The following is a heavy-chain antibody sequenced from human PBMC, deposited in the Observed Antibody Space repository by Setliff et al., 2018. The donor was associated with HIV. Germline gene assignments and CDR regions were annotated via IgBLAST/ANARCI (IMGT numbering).Heavy chain of an antibody. CDR1: GYTFTDYA. D-gene: IGHD1-1*01. V-gene: IGHV1-3*01. J-gene: IGHJ5*02. Sequence: GASVKVSCKASGYTFTDYAIYWMRQAPGQRLEWLGWINAGNGNTEYSQKFQGRVTMTRNTSISTAYMELSSLRSEDTAVYYCARGLQNTIDPWGQGTLVTV. CDR3: ARGLQNTIDP. CDR2: INAGNGNT.